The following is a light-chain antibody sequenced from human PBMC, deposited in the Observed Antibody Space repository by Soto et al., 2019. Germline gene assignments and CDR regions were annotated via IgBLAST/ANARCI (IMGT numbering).Light chain of an antibody. CDR3: QQSYSTPMYT. V-gene: IGKV1-39*01. Sequence: DIQMTQSPSSLCASVGDRVTITCRASQSISSYLNWYQQKPGKAPNLLIYAASSLESGVPSRFSGSGSGTDFTLTISSLQPDDFATYYCQQSYSTPMYTFGKGTKVDIK. CDR1: QSISSY. CDR2: AAS. J-gene: IGKJ2*01.